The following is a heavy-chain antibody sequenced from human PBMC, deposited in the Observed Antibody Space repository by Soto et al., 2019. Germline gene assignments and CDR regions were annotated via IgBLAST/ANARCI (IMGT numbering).Heavy chain of an antibody. CDR2: ISRTTNYI. J-gene: IGHJ4*02. CDR1: GFTFTRYS. D-gene: IGHD3-10*01. CDR3: AREFEDLTSNFDY. V-gene: IGHV3-21*06. Sequence: EVQLVESGGGMVKPGGSLRLSCAASGFTFTRYSMNWVRKAPGKVIEWVSSISRTTNYIYYGESMKGRLTISRDNAKNSLNVEMNSLRAEDTAVYYCAREFEDLTSNFDYWGQGTFVTV.